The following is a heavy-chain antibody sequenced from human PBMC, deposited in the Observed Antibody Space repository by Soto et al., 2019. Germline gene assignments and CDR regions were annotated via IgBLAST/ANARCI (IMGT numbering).Heavy chain of an antibody. CDR1: GFSLSSSGVG. CDR2: IYWDDDK. D-gene: IGHD1-26*01. Sequence: SGPTLVNPTQTLTLTCTFSGFSLSSSGVGVGWIRQPPGKALEWLALIYWDDDKRYSPSLKSRLTITKDTSKKQVVLTMTKMDPVDTATYYCAHRHMVGATKYNWFDPWGQGTMLPVYS. CDR3: AHRHMVGATKYNWFDP. V-gene: IGHV2-5*02. J-gene: IGHJ5*02.